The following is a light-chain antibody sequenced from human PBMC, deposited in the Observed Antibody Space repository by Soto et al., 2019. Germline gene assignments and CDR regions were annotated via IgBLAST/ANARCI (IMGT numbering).Light chain of an antibody. Sequence: QSVLTQPASVSGSPGQSITISCTGTSSDVGGYNYVSWYQQHPGKAPKLMIYDVNNRPSGVSNRFSGSKSGNTASLTISGLQAEDEADYYCSSYTSISTLLHVFGTGTKVTVL. CDR1: SSDVGGYNY. V-gene: IGLV2-14*01. CDR3: SSYTSISTLLHV. CDR2: DVN. J-gene: IGLJ1*01.